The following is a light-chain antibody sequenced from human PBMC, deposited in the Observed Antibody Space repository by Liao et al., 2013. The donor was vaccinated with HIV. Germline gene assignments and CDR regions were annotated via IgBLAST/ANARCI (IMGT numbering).Light chain of an antibody. J-gene: IGLJ3*02. CDR1: ALPRKY. V-gene: IGLV3-16*01. CDR2: KDN. CDR3: LSADTTSTYWV. Sequence: SYELTQPPSVSVSLGQTARITCSGQALPRKYIYWHQQKAGQAPVLVIHKDNERPSGIPERFSGSSSGTRATLTINTVQPEDEADYYCLSADTTSTYWVFGGGTKLTVL.